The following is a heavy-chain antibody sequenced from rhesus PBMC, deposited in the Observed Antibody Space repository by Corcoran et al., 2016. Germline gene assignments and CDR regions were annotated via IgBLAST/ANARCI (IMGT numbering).Heavy chain of an antibody. Sequence: EVQLVQSGAEVKRPGESLKISCQTSGYIFTRYWIRWGRQMTGKGLEWMGAIDPSDSDTRYSPSYQGQVTISADKSISTTYLQWSSLKASDSATYYCAKGYGSGYYTSEYFEFWGQGALVTVSS. V-gene: IGHV5-2*01. CDR1: GYIFTRYW. D-gene: IGHD3-28*01. J-gene: IGHJ1*01. CDR3: AKGYGSGYYTSEYFEF. CDR2: IDPSDSDT.